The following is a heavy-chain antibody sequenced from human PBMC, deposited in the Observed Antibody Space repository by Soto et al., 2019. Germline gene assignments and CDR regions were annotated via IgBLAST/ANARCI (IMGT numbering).Heavy chain of an antibody. Sequence: EVQVLDSGGGLVQPGGSLRLSCAASGFTFSSYAISWVRQAPGKGLEWVSSRTGSGGNTHYADSVKGRFTISRDNSKNTIYRQMSSLRADDPALYYWVKLRVLSGWSFDYWGQGNVVTVSS. CDR3: VKLRVLSGWSFDY. CDR2: RTGSGGNT. D-gene: IGHD6-19*01. CDR1: GFTFSSYA. V-gene: IGHV3-23*01. J-gene: IGHJ4*02.